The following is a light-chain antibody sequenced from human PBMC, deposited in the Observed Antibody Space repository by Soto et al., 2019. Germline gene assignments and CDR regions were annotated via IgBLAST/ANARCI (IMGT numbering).Light chain of an antibody. V-gene: IGKV1-5*01. J-gene: IGKJ1*01. CDR2: DAS. CDR3: QQYETFSGT. CDR1: QSVSGW. Sequence: DIQMTQTSFTPSASVGDTVTVTCRASQSVSGWLAWYQQKPGEAPKLLIYDASALPRGVPSRFSGSGSGTKFTLTIASLQPDDFATYYCQQYETFSGTFGPGTKVDIK.